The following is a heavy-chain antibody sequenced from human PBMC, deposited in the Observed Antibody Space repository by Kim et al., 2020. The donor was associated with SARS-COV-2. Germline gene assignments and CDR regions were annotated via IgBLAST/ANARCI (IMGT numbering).Heavy chain of an antibody. Sequence: SVKGSCKASGGTFSSYAISWVRQAPGQGLEWMGGIIPIFGTANYAQKFQGRVTITADESTSTAYMELSSLRSEDTAVYYCARELLSGSYFDYWGQGTLVTVSS. D-gene: IGHD1-26*01. V-gene: IGHV1-69*13. J-gene: IGHJ4*02. CDR1: GGTFSSYA. CDR2: IIPIFGTA. CDR3: ARELLSGSYFDY.